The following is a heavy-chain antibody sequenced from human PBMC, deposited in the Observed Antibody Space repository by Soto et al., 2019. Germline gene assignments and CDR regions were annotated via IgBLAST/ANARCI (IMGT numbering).Heavy chain of an antibody. V-gene: IGHV1-69*06. D-gene: IGHD3-22*01. CDR3: ARGGVANYYDSSGYPWFDP. CDR1: GGTFSSYA. J-gene: IGHJ5*02. CDR2: IIPIFGTA. Sequence: QVQLVQSGAEVKKPGSSVKVSCKASGGTFSSYAISWVRQAPGQGLEWMGGIIPIFGTANYAQKFQGRVTITADKSTSTAYMELSSLRSEDTAVYYCARGGVANYYDSSGYPWFDPWGQGTLVTVSS.